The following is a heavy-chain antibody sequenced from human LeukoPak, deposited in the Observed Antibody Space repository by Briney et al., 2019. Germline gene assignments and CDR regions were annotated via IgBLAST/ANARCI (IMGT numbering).Heavy chain of an antibody. CDR2: IYYSGST. V-gene: IGHV4-31*03. D-gene: IGHD5-12*01. CDR3: ARSGRVSGGFDGPYY. J-gene: IGHJ4*02. Sequence: SQTLSLPFTVSGGSISSGGYYWRWIRQHPGKGLEWIVYIYYSGSTYYNPSLKSRVTISVDTSKNQFSLKLSSVTAADTAVYYCARSGRVSGGFDGPYYWGQGTLVTVSS. CDR1: GGSISSGGYY.